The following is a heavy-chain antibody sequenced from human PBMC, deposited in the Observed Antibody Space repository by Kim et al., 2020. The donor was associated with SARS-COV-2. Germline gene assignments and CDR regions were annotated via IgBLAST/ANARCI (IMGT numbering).Heavy chain of an antibody. CDR3: ANVNDYGDYFDY. CDR1: GFTFSSYA. CDR2: ISGSGGST. D-gene: IGHD4-17*01. J-gene: IGHJ4*03. Sequence: GGSLRLSCAASGFTFSSYAMSWVRQAPGKGLEWVSAISGSGGSTYYANSVKGRFTISRDNSKNTLYLQMNSLRAEDTAVYYCANVNDYGDYFDYWGQGTLVTVSS. V-gene: IGHV3-23*01.